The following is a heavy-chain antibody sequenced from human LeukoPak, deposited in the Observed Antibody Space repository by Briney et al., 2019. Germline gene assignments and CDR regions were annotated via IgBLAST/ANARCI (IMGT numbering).Heavy chain of an antibody. CDR3: ARFFCNNGVCHRAFDV. Sequence: RGASVKVSCKASGYILTNYGITWVRQAPGQGLEWMGWISGYNADTDSAQKVQGRLTMTTDTSTNTAYMELRSLRSDDTAVYCCARFFCNNGVCHRAFDVWGQGTMVTVSS. V-gene: IGHV1-18*01. CDR1: GYILTNYG. D-gene: IGHD2-8*01. CDR2: ISGYNADT. J-gene: IGHJ3*01.